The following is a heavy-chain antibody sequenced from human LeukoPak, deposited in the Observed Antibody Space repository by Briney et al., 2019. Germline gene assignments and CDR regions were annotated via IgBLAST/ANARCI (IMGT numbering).Heavy chain of an antibody. D-gene: IGHD3-10*01. J-gene: IGHJ4*02. CDR3: ARDQRALLWFGESGITGTTLDY. CDR2: IIPIFGTA. Sequence: SVKVSCKASGGTFSSYAISWVRQAPGQGLEWMGGIIPIFGTANYAQKFQGRVTMTRDMSTSTVYMELSSLRSEDTAVYYCARDQRALLWFGESGITGTTLDYWGQGTLVTVSS. V-gene: IGHV1-69*05. CDR1: GGTFSSYA.